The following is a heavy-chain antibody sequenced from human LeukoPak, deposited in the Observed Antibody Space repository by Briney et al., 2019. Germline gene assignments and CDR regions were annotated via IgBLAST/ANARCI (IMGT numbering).Heavy chain of an antibody. Sequence: GGSLRLSCAASGFPFSNYWMQWVRPAPGKGLVWVSRINGEGGTSYADSVKGRFTISRDNAKNTVHLQMNSLRAEDTAVYYCARDLVYGSGSCGHWGQGTLVTVSS. CDR1: GFPFSNYW. D-gene: IGHD3-10*01. V-gene: IGHV3-74*01. CDR2: INGEGGT. J-gene: IGHJ4*02. CDR3: ARDLVYGSGSCGH.